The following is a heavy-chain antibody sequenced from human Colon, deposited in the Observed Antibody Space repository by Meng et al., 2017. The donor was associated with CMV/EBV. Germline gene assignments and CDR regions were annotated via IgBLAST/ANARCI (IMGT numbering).Heavy chain of an antibody. J-gene: IGHJ4*02. CDR3: AKDRGVVTSFFDY. Sequence: GGSLRLSCAASGFTFSNYGMHWVRQAPGKGLAWVAYIRHDGSNKYYGNSVKGRFTISRDNSKGTLYLQMNSLRAEDTAVYSCAKDRGVVTSFFDYWGQGTLVTVSS. D-gene: IGHD4-23*01. V-gene: IGHV3-30*02. CDR2: IRHDGSNK. CDR1: GFTFSNYG.